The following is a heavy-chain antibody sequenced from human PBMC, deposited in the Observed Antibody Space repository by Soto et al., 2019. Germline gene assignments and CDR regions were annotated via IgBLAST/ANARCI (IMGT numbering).Heavy chain of an antibody. V-gene: IGHV1-18*01. CDR2: ISGYNGNT. J-gene: IGHJ4*02. Sequence: QVQLVQSGAEVKKPGASVMVSCRASGYTFTSYGFNWVRQAPGQGLEWMGWISGYNGNTKYAQKFQGRVTMTTDTSTSTGYMEVRSLRSDDTAVYYCARGSIDSCGWVFDYWGQGTQVTGSS. CDR1: GYTFTSYG. D-gene: IGHD6-19*01. CDR3: ARGSIDSCGWVFDY.